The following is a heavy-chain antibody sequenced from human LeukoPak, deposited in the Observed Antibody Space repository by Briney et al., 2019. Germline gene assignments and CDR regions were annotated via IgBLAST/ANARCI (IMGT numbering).Heavy chain of an antibody. J-gene: IGHJ4*02. CDR2: MSYDGSNK. CDR3: ARGIPADF. Sequence: GGSLRLSCAASGFIFSDYGMHWVRQAPGKGLEWVAVMSYDGSNKYYADSVKGRFTISRDNSKNTLYLKMNSLIAEDTAVYYCARGIPADFWGQGTLVAVSS. CDR1: GFIFSDYG. V-gene: IGHV3-30*03.